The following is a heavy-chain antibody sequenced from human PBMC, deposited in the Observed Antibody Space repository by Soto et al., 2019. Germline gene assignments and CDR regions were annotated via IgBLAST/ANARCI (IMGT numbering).Heavy chain of an antibody. CDR1: GFSLNTGGVG. D-gene: IGHD6-19*01. CDR3: ARRRGGFGGGWTTPYFDY. CDR2: IYWDDDK. J-gene: IGHJ4*02. Sequence: QITLKESGPTVVKPTQTLTLTCSLSGFSLNTGGVGVGWIRQPPGKALEWLAVIYWDDDKSWNPSLRDRLTSNRDASDDQVVLTVTNRDPVDTGTYYCARRRGGFGGGWTTPYFDYWGQGTLVTVSS. V-gene: IGHV2-5*02.